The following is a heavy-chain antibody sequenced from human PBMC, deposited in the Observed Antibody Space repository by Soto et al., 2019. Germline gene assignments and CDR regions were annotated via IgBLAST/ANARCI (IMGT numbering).Heavy chain of an antibody. Sequence: GGSLRLSCAASGFTFRNFAMNWVRQAPGKGLEWVSGISVSGGTTYYADSVRGRFTVSRDNSKNSVFLQMNSLRAEDTAVYFCAKGMYYYDSSGYRLFDYWGQGPLVTVYS. D-gene: IGHD3-22*01. J-gene: IGHJ4*02. CDR1: GFTFRNFA. CDR2: ISVSGGTT. CDR3: AKGMYYYDSSGYRLFDY. V-gene: IGHV3-23*01.